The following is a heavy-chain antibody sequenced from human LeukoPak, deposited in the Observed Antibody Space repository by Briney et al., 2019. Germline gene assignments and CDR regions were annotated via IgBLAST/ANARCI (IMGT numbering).Heavy chain of an antibody. D-gene: IGHD4-17*01. J-gene: IGHJ6*03. CDR2: IRYDGSNK. CDR1: GFTFSSYG. Sequence: GGSLRLSCAASGFTFSSYGMHWVRQAPGKGLEWVAFIRYDGSNKYYADSVKGRFTISRDNSKNTLYLQMNSLRAEDTAVYYCAKGHYGDYVFFYMDVWGKGTTVTISS. CDR3: AKGHYGDYVFFYMDV. V-gene: IGHV3-30*02.